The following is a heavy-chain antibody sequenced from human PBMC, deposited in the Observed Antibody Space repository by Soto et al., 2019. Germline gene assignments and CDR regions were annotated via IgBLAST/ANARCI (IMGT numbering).Heavy chain of an antibody. CDR2: IKSKPDGGTT. J-gene: IGHJ4*02. CDR1: GFTFSNAW. CDR3: STGGYYFDY. V-gene: IGHV3-15*07. Sequence: GGSLRLSCAGSGFTFSNAWMNWVRQAPGKGLEWVGRIKSKPDGGTTDYAAPVKGRFTISRDDSKNTVYLQINSLKNEDTAEYYCSTGGYYFDYWGQGTQVTVSS. D-gene: IGHD5-12*01.